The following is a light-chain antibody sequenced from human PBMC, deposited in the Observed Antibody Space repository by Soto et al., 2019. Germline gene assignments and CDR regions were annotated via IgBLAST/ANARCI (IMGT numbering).Light chain of an antibody. CDR2: GAS. V-gene: IGKV3-15*01. CDR3: HQYNNLWT. CDR1: QSVSSR. J-gene: IGKJ1*01. Sequence: EIVMTQSPAPLSVSPGERVTLSCRSSQSVSSRLAWYQQKPGQSPRLLIYGASTRATGIPARFSGSGSGTEFTLTISSLQSEDFGVYYCHQYNNLWTFSQGTKVDIK.